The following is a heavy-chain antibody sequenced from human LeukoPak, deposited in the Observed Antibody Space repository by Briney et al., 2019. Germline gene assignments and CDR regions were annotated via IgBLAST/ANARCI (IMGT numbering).Heavy chain of an antibody. V-gene: IGHV1-69*01. J-gene: IGHJ4*02. CDR1: GGTFSSYA. CDR3: ARDEGSPSGSYYDY. Sequence: VKVSCKASGGTFSSYAISWVRQAPGQGLEWMGGIIPIFGTANYAQKFQGRVTITADESTSTAYMELSSLRSEDTAVYYCARDEGSPSGSYYDYWGQGTLVTVSS. D-gene: IGHD1-26*01. CDR2: IIPIFGTA.